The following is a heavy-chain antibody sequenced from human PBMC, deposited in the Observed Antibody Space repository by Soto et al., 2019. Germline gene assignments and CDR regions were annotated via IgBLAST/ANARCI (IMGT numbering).Heavy chain of an antibody. V-gene: IGHV4-4*02. CDR3: ARVRQGCSANNCYFDP. Sequence: SETLSLTCTLSGGSVRSPDWLNWVRQSPDKGLEWIAEVHISGHGNYNPSLRSRVSVSIDSSKNQFYLNLNSVTAPDTAIYYCARVRQGCSANNCYFDPWGQGTQVTVSS. J-gene: IGHJ5*01. CDR1: GGSVRSPDW. D-gene: IGHD1-1*01. CDR2: VHISGHG.